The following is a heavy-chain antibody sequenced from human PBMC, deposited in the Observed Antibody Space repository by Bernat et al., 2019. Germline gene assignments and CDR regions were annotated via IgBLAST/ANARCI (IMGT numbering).Heavy chain of an antibody. J-gene: IGHJ3*02. Sequence: EVQLVESGGGLVKPGGSLRLSCAASGFTFSSYSMNWVRQAPGKGLEWVAYISSSSSYIYYADSVKGRFTISRDNAKNSLYLQMNSLRAEDTAVYYCAREAMLVAGSMGAFDIWGQGTMVTVSS. CDR3: AREAMLVAGSMGAFDI. D-gene: IGHD6-19*01. V-gene: IGHV3-21*05. CDR1: GFTFSSYS. CDR2: ISSSSSYI.